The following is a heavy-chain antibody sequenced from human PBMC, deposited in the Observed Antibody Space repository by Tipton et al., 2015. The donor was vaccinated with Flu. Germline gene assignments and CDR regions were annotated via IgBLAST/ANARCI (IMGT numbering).Heavy chain of an antibody. CDR3: ARGLRGGGYRSSVTSRWFGP. Sequence: LRLSCTVYGGSFSGYYWSWIRQPPGKGLEWIGEINHSGSTNYNPSLKSRVTISVDTSKNQFSLKLSSVTAADTAVYYCARGLRGGGYRSSVTSRWFGPWGQGTLVTVSS. CDR1: GGSFSGYY. D-gene: IGHD1-26*01. V-gene: IGHV4-34*01. CDR2: INHSGST. J-gene: IGHJ5*02.